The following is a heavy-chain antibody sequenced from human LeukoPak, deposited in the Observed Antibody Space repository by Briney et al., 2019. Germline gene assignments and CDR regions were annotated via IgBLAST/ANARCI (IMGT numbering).Heavy chain of an antibody. Sequence: SETLSLTCAVSGGSISRSNWWNWVRQPPGKGLEWIGEIYHSGATNYNPSLKSRVTISVDTSKNQFSLKLSSVTAADTAVYYCARGPESGGEFDYWGQGTLVTVSS. J-gene: IGHJ4*02. CDR3: ARGPESGGEFDY. CDR1: GGSISRSNW. V-gene: IGHV4-4*02. CDR2: IYHSGAT. D-gene: IGHD3-10*01.